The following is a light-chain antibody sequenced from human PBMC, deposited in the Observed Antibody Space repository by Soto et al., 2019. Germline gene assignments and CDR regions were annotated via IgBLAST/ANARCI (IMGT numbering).Light chain of an antibody. J-gene: IGKJ1*01. CDR1: QSVSSNY. CDR3: QHYGSAPWT. CDR2: DAS. V-gene: IGKV3D-20*01. Sequence: EIVLTQSPATLSLSPGERAALSCGASQSVSSNYLAWHQKKPGLAPRLLIYDASIRATGIPNRFSGSGSGADFILSISRLEPEDFAVYYCQHYGSAPWTFGQGTKVEVK.